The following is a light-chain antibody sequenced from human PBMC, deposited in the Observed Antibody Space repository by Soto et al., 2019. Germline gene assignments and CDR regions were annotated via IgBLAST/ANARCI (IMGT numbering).Light chain of an antibody. Sequence: AIRMTQSPSSLSASTGDRVTITCRASQGISSYLAWYQQKPGKAPKLLIYAASTLQSGVPSRFSGSGSGTDCTLTISCLQSEDFSTYYCQQYYSYPYTFVRGTKLEIK. V-gene: IGKV1-8*01. CDR3: QQYYSYPYT. CDR1: QGISSY. J-gene: IGKJ2*01. CDR2: AAS.